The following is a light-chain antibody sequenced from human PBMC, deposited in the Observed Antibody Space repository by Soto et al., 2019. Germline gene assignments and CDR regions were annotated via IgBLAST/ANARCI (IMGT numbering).Light chain of an antibody. CDR1: QSVSSSY. J-gene: IGKJ1*01. CDR2: GAS. Sequence: EIVLTQSPGTLSLSPGERATLSCRASQSVSSSYLAWYQQKPGQAPRLLIYGASSRATGVPDRFSGSGSGTDFTLNISRLEPEDFEVYSCQQYGSSRWTFGQGTNVESK. V-gene: IGKV3-20*01. CDR3: QQYGSSRWT.